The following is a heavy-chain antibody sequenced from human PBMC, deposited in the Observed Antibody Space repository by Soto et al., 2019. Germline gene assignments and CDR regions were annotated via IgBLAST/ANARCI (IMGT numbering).Heavy chain of an antibody. J-gene: IGHJ3*02. V-gene: IGHV4-4*07. CDR3: ARVMYRPYGSGSYYAFDI. CDR2: IYTSGST. D-gene: IGHD3-10*01. CDR1: GGSISSYY. Sequence: SETLSLTCTVSGGSISSYYWSWIRQPAGKGLEWIGRIYTSGSTNYNPSLKSRVTMSVDTSKNQFSLKLSSVTAADTAVYYCARVMYRPYGSGSYYAFDIWCQGTMVTVSS.